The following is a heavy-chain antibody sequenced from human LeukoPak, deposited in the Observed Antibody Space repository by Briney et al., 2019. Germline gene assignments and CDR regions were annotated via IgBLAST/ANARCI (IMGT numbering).Heavy chain of an antibody. V-gene: IGHV1-24*01. CDR3: ATIWGMVRGVTIDY. J-gene: IGHJ4*02. D-gene: IGHD3-10*01. CDR2: FDPEDGET. Sequence: ASVKVSCKVSGYTLTELSMHWVRQAPGKGLEWMGGFDPEDGETIYAQKFQGRVTMTEDTSTGTAYMELSSLRSEDTAVYYCATIWGMVRGVTIDYWGQGTLVTVSS. CDR1: GYTLTELS.